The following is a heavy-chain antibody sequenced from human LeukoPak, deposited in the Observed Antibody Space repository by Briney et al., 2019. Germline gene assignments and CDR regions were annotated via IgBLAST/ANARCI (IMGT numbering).Heavy chain of an antibody. J-gene: IGHJ4*02. Sequence: SQTLSLTCAISGDSVSSNSAAWNWIRQSPSRGLEWLGRTYYRSKWYNDYAVSVKSRVTINPDTSKSQFSLQLNSVTPEDTAVYYCARDRKDKRGSSWQRFDYWGQGTLVTVSS. CDR3: ARDRKDKRGSSWQRFDY. CDR1: GDSVSSNSAA. V-gene: IGHV6-1*01. CDR2: TYYRSKWYN. D-gene: IGHD6-13*01.